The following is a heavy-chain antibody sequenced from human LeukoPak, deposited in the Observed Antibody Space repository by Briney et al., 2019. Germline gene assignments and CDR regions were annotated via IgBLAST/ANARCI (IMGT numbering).Heavy chain of an antibody. CDR2: INPSGGNT. CDR3: ARGLGSGTYYGY. Sequence: ASVKFSCKASGYTFTTYYIRWVRQAPGQGLEWMGMINPSGGNTAYAQKFQGRVTVTRDTSTSTVYMELSSLRSEDTAVYYCARGLGSGTYYGYWGQGTLVTVSS. CDR1: GYTFTTYY. V-gene: IGHV1-46*01. J-gene: IGHJ4*02. D-gene: IGHD3-10*01.